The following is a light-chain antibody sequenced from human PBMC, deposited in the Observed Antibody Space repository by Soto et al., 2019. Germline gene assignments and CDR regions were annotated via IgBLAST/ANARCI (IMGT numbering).Light chain of an antibody. CDR1: QSFKSIY. V-gene: IGKV3-20*01. Sequence: ENVFTQSPGPLSLSPGERATPSCRASQSFKSIYLAWYQQKPGQAPRLLIYGASSRATGIPDRFSVSGSGTDFTLTISRMEPEYFAVDYCHQYDSWTFGQGTKVDIK. J-gene: IGKJ1*01. CDR3: HQYDSWT. CDR2: GAS.